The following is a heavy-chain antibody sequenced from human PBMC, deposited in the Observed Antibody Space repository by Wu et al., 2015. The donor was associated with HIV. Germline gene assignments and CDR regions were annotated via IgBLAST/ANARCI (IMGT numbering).Heavy chain of an antibody. CDR2: TNVNTGGT. CDR3: ARDELFRVDDAFDM. D-gene: IGHD2-15*01. V-gene: IGHV1-2*02. CDR1: GYTFTDYF. J-gene: IGHJ3*02. Sequence: QVQPVQSGTEVKKPGASVKVSCKTSGYTFTDYFMHWVRQAPGQGLEWMGWTNVNTGGTNYAPKFQGRVIMTRDTSTSTAYMELGRLTSDDTAVYYCARDELFRVDDAFDMWGQGTMVIVSS.